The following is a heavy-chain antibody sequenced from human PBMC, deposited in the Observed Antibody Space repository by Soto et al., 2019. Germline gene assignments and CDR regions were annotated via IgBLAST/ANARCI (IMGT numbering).Heavy chain of an antibody. CDR1: GGSISSGGYY. CDR3: ARAFSPRDYGDTSREYFQH. CDR2: IYYSGST. Sequence: QVQLQESGPGLVKPSQTLSLTCTVSGGSISSGGYYWSWIRQHPGKGLEWIGYIYYSGSTYYNPSLKSRVTISVDTSKNQFSLKLSSVTAADTAVYYCARAFSPRDYGDTSREYFQHWGQGTLVTVSS. D-gene: IGHD4-17*01. J-gene: IGHJ1*01. V-gene: IGHV4-31*03.